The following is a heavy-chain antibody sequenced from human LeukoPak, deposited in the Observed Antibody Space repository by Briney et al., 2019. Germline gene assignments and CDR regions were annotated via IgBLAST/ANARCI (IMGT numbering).Heavy chain of an antibody. D-gene: IGHD4-11*01. J-gene: IGHJ4*02. CDR3: ASLQTDPTGVNGF. CDR1: GFTFSSYW. CDR2: IKGDGSER. V-gene: IGHV3-7*01. Sequence: GGSLRLSCEVSGFTFSSYWMSWIRQVPGKGLEWLACIKGDGSERYYVDSVRGRSTVSRDSAKNSLNLQMNSLRAEDTAVYYCASLQTDPTGVNGFWGKGTLVNVSS.